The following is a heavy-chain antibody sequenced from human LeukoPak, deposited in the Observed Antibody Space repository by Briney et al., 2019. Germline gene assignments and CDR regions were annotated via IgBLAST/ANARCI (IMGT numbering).Heavy chain of an antibody. D-gene: IGHD2-2*02. CDR3: VGVPAAIRDYYFDY. V-gene: IGHV3-21*01. CDR2: ISSSSSYI. Sequence: GGSLRLSCAASEFTFSSYSMNWVRQAPGKGLEWVSSISSSSSYIYYADSVKGRFTISRDNAKNSLYLQMNSLRAEDTAVYYCVGVPAAIRDYYFDYWGQGTLVTVSS. CDR1: EFTFSSYS. J-gene: IGHJ4*02.